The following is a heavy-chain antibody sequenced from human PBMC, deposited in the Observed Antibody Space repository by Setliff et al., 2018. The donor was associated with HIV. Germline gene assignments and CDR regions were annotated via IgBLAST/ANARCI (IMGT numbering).Heavy chain of an antibody. D-gene: IGHD6-13*01. V-gene: IGHV3-49*04. CDR1: GFIFGDYA. Sequence: HPGGSLRLSCTTSGFIFGDYAMSWVRQAPGRGLEWVGFIRSKAYGETAENVASVKGRFTISRDDSKSIAYLQMNSLKTEDTAVYYCTRSRPSPGNTFDYWGQGTLVTVSS. CDR3: TRSRPSPGNTFDY. J-gene: IGHJ4*02. CDR2: IRSKAYGETA.